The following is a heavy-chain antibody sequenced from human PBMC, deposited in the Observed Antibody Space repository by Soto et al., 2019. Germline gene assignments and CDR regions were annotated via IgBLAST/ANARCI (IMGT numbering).Heavy chain of an antibody. D-gene: IGHD3-10*01. J-gene: IGHJ4*02. CDR2: ISSSGAFT. V-gene: IGHV3-23*01. Sequence: EVPLLESGGGLVQPGGALRLSCAVSGFTFNSNDMTWVRQAPGKGLEWVSTISSSGAFTYHADSVRGRLTISRDNSKNPVYLQMNSLRAEDTAVYYCVKHQVSLVRGISPFDYWGQGALVTVSS. CDR3: VKHQVSLVRGISPFDY. CDR1: GFTFNSND.